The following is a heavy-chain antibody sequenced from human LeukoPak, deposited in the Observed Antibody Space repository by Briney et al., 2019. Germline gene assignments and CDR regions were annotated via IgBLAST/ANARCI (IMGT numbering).Heavy chain of an antibody. CDR1: GGSISSYY. Sequence: PSETLSLTCTVSGGSISSYYWSWIRQPAGKGLEWIGRIYTSGSTNYNPSLKSRVTISVDKSKNQFPLKLSSVTAADTAVYYCARDEPYYYDSSGYYTYYFDYWGQGTLVTVSS. CDR2: IYTSGST. V-gene: IGHV4-4*07. CDR3: ARDEPYYYDSSGYYTYYFDY. D-gene: IGHD3-22*01. J-gene: IGHJ4*02.